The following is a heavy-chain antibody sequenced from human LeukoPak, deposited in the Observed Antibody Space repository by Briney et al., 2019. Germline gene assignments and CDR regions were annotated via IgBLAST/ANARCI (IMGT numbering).Heavy chain of an antibody. D-gene: IGHD3-22*01. J-gene: IGHJ3*02. CDR3: TREVEYYDSSGYRPHAFDI. CDR2: ISYSGGT. CDR1: GGSIISSNHY. Sequence: SETLSLTCTVSGGSIISSNHYWGWTRQPPGKGLEWFGSISYSGGTAYNPSLRSRVTISVDTSKNQFSLKVNSVTAADTAVYYCTREVEYYDSSGYRPHAFDIWGQGTLVTVSS. V-gene: IGHV4-39*02.